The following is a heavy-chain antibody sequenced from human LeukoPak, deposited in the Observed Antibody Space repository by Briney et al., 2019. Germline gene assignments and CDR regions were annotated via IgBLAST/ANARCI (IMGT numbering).Heavy chain of an antibody. J-gene: IGHJ4*02. Sequence: SETLSLTCAVYGGSFSGYYWSWIRQPPGKGLEWIGEINHSGSTNYNPSLKSRVTISVDTSKNQFSLKLSSVTAADTAVYYCASSPYYDSSGYYLASFCYWGQGTLVTVSS. V-gene: IGHV4-34*01. CDR3: ASSPYYDSSGYYLASFCY. CDR1: GGSFSGYY. CDR2: INHSGST. D-gene: IGHD3-22*01.